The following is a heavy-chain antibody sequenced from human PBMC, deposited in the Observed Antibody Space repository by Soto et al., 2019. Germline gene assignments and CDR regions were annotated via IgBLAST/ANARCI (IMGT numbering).Heavy chain of an antibody. V-gene: IGHV1-18*01. CDR3: ARRIAAGPYYYYYGMDV. Sequence: QVQLVQSGAEVKKPGASVKVSCKASGYTFTSYGISWVRQAPGQGLEWMGWISAYNGNTNYAQKLQGRVTMTTDTSRSTAYTERRSLRSDHTAVCYCARRIAAGPYYYYYGMDVWCQGTTVTVSS. CDR1: GYTFTSYG. D-gene: IGHD6-6*01. CDR2: ISAYNGNT. J-gene: IGHJ6*02.